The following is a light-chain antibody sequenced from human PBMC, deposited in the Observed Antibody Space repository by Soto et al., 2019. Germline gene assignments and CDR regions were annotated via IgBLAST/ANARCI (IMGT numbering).Light chain of an antibody. V-gene: IGKV3-11*01. CDR2: DVS. J-gene: IGKJ1*01. Sequence: EIVLTQSPATLSLSPGESVTLSCRASESVTDYLAWYQQKPGQAPRLLVYDVSNRATGIPARFSGGGSGTDFTLTISNVEPEDFAVYYCQQRSDWPWTFGQGTKVDNK. CDR1: ESVTDY. CDR3: QQRSDWPWT.